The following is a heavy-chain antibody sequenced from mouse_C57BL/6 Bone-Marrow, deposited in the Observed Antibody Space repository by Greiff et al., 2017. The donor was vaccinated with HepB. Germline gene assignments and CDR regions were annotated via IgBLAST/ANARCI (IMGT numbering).Heavy chain of an antibody. CDR1: GFTFSSYG. J-gene: IGHJ1*03. Sequence: EVKLMESGGDLVKPGGSLKLSCAASGFTFSSYGMSWVRQTPDKRLEWVATISSGGSYTYYPDSVKGRFTISRDNAKNTLYLQMSSLKSEDTDMYYCARPRDGYYPYFDVWGTGTTVTVSS. V-gene: IGHV5-6*01. CDR3: ARPRDGYYPYFDV. CDR2: ISSGGSYT. D-gene: IGHD2-3*01.